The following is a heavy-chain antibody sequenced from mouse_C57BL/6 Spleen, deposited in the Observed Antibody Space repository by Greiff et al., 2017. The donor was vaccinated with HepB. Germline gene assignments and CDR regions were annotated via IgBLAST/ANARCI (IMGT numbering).Heavy chain of an antibody. V-gene: IGHV2-6*01. Sequence: VKLVESGPGLVAPSQSLSITCTVSGFSLTSYGVDWVRQSPGQGLEWLGVIWGVGSTNYNSALKSRLSISKDNSKSQVFLKMNSLQTDDTAMYYCARSYSYGSSPYYYAMDYWGQGTSVTVSS. J-gene: IGHJ4*01. CDR3: ARSYSYGSSPYYYAMDY. D-gene: IGHD1-1*01. CDR1: GFSLTSYG. CDR2: IWGVGST.